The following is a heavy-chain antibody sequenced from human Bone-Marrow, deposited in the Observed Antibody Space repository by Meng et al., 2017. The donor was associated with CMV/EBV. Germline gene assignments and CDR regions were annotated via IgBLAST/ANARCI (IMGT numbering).Heavy chain of an antibody. D-gene: IGHD5-12*01. CDR2: ISNSGSST. CDR3: AREGAQWLRIGRPFDY. CDR1: GFTFSGYE. V-gene: IGHV3-48*03. Sequence: GESLKISCGTSGFTFSGYEMNWVRQAPGKGLERVSYISNSGSSTYYADSVKGRFTISRDNAKNSLYLQMNSLRAEDTAVYYCAREGAQWLRIGRPFDYWGQGTLVTVSS. J-gene: IGHJ4*02.